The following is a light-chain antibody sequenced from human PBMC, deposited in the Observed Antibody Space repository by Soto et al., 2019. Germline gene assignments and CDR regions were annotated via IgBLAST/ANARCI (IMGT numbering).Light chain of an antibody. V-gene: IGLV1-40*01. CDR2: ENN. CDR1: ISNIGAGFD. J-gene: IGLJ1*01. CDR3: QSYDTSLSGGSV. Sequence: QSVLTQSPSVSGAPGQRVSISCTGTISNIGAGFDVHWYQQLPATAPKLLIYENNNRPSGVPDRFSGSKSGTSASLAITGLQAEDEADDYCQSYDTSLSGGSVFGTGTKLTVL.